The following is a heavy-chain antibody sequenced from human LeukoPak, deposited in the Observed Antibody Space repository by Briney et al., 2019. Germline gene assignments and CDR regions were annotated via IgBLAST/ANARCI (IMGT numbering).Heavy chain of an antibody. CDR2: MNPNSGNT. J-gene: IGHJ4*02. V-gene: IGHV1-8*01. CDR3: ARAGYDSSGYYYSPFDY. Sequence: ASVKVSCKASGYTFTSYDINWVRQATGQGLEWMGWMNPNSGNTGYAQKFQGRVTMTRNTSISTAYMELSSLRSEDTAVYYCARAGYDSSGYYYSPFDYWGQGTLVTVSS. D-gene: IGHD3-22*01. CDR1: GYTFTSYD.